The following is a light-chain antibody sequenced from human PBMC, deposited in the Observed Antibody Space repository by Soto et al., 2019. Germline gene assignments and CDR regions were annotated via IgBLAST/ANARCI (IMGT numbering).Light chain of an antibody. CDR2: DVS. V-gene: IGLV2-11*01. J-gene: IGLJ1*01. CDR1: SSDVGGYNY. CDR3: CSYAGSTRDV. Sequence: QSALTQPRSVSGSPGQSVTISCTGTSSDVGGYNYVSWYQQHPGKAPKVMIYDVSERSSGVPDRFSGSKSGNTASLTISGIQAEDDAYYDCCSYAGSTRDVFGTGTKVTVL.